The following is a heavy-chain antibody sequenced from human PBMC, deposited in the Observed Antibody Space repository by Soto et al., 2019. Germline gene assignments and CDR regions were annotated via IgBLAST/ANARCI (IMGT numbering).Heavy chain of an antibody. D-gene: IGHD4-17*01. Sequence: PSDTLSLTCTVSGGSVSSGSYYWSWIRQPPGKGLEWIGYIYYSGSTNYNPSLKSRVTISVDTSKNQFSLKLSSVTAADTAVYYCAREDLTVTIFDYWGQGTLVTVSS. J-gene: IGHJ4*02. CDR2: IYYSGST. V-gene: IGHV4-61*01. CDR1: GGSVSSGSYY. CDR3: AREDLTVTIFDY.